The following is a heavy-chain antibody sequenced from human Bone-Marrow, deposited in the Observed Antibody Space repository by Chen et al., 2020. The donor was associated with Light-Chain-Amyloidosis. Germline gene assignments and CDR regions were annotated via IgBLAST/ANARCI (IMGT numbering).Heavy chain of an antibody. CDR1: GGSITSGSFS. D-gene: IGHD1-1*01. J-gene: IGHJ3*01. Sequence: QLQLQESGSGLVTSSQTLSLTCAVSGGSITSGSFSWNWIRQPPGKGLEWIGYVYQSGSTYYNPSLNSRVTISVDLSENHFSLTLRSLTAADSAVYYCARGNWNDLAFDVWGQGTLVTVSS. V-gene: IGHV4-30-2*01. CDR3: ARGNWNDLAFDV. CDR2: VYQSGST.